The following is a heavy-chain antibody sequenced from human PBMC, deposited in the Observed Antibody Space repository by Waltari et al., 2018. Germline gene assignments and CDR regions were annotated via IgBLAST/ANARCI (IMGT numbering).Heavy chain of an antibody. CDR3: ARIGSVNWFDP. D-gene: IGHD3-10*01. V-gene: IGHV4-39*01. Sequence: QLQLQESGPGLVEPSETLSLTCTASGGSISSSSHFWAWIRRPPGKGLEWIGSMCYSGGTYYNPSLKRRVTISVDTSKSQFSLKLTSVTAADTAEYYCARIGSVNWFDPWGQGILVTASS. J-gene: IGHJ5*02. CDR2: MCYSGGT. CDR1: GGSISSSSHF.